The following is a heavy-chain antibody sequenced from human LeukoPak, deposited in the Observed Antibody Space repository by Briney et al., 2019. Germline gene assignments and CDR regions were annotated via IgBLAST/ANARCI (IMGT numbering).Heavy chain of an antibody. CDR3: AREKYYYDSSGYSPDY. CDR2: IYHRGRT. CDR1: GVSISSSNSY. Sequence: PSETLSLTCSVSGVSISSSNSYWGWIRQPPGKGLEWIGEIYHRGRTNYNPSLKSRVTISVDKSKNQFSLKLSSVTAADTAVYYCAREKYYYDSSGYSPDYWGQGTLVTVSS. J-gene: IGHJ4*02. D-gene: IGHD3-22*01. V-gene: IGHV4-39*07.